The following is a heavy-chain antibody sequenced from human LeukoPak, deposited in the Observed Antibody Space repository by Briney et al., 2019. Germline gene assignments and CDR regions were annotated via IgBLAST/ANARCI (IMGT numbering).Heavy chain of an antibody. Sequence: GGSLRLSCAASGFTFSSYLMHWVRQAPGKGLVWVSRITGDGSNTLYADSVQGRFTISRDNAKNTLYLQMNSLRAEDTALYYCATDRGGWTNWGQGTLVTVSS. CDR1: GFTFSSYL. J-gene: IGHJ4*02. V-gene: IGHV3-74*01. D-gene: IGHD3-10*01. CDR3: ATDRGGWTN. CDR2: ITGDGSNT.